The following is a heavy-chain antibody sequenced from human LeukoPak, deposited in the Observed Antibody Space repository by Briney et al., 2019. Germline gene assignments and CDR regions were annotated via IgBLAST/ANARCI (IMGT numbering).Heavy chain of an antibody. J-gene: IGHJ4*02. CDR1: GFTLSSYC. CDR3: ARLARAYPHY. Sequence: GGSLRLSCAASGFTLSSYCINSVRQAPGKGLEWVAKMKQDGSEKSQVDSVKGRFNIFRDNAKNSLYLQRNSLIVEYTTVNYCARLARAYPHYWGQGTLVTVSS. CDR2: MKQDGSEK. V-gene: IGHV3-7*05.